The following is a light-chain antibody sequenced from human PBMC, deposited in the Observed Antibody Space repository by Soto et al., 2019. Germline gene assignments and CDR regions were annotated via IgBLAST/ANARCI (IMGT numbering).Light chain of an antibody. V-gene: IGKV3-11*01. Sequence: EIVLTQSPSTLSLSPVERATLSCIASQSVSSYLAWYQQKPGQAPRLLIYDASNRATGIPARFSGSGSGTDFTLTISSLEPEDFAVYYCQQRSNWPPITLGQGTRLEIK. CDR3: QQRSNWPPIT. CDR1: QSVSSY. CDR2: DAS. J-gene: IGKJ5*01.